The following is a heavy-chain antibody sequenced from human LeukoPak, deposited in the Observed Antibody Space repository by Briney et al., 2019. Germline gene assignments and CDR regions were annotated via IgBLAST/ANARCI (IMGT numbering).Heavy chain of an antibody. D-gene: IGHD6-19*01. J-gene: IGHJ4*02. CDR1: GFTFSSYW. V-gene: IGHV3-7*03. CDR3: ARDLIAVAGAGSLDY. Sequence: GGSLRLSCAASGFTFSSYWMSWVRQAPGKGLEWVANIKQDGSEKYYVDSVKGRLTISRDNAKNSLYLQMNSLRAEDTAVYYCARDLIAVAGAGSLDYWGQGTLVTVSS. CDR2: IKQDGSEK.